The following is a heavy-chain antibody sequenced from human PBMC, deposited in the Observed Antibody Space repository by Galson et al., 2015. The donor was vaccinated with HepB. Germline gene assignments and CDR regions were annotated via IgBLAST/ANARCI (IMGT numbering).Heavy chain of an antibody. J-gene: IGHJ4*02. Sequence: SVKVSCKASGGTFSSYAISWVRQAPGQGLEWMGGIIPIFGTANYAQKFQGRVTITADESTSTAYMELSSLRSEDTAVYYCASTTGIAAAGTLYYFDYWGQGTLVTVSS. CDR3: ASTTGIAAAGTLYYFDY. D-gene: IGHD6-13*01. CDR1: GGTFSSYA. V-gene: IGHV1-69*13. CDR2: IIPIFGTA.